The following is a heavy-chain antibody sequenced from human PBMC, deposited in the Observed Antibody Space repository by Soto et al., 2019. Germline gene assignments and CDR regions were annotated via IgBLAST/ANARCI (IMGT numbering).Heavy chain of an antibody. CDR2: ISAYNGNT. CDR3: ARAHTWGGGENAFDI. CDR1: GYTFTSYG. J-gene: IGHJ3*02. D-gene: IGHD3-16*01. Sequence: ASVKVSCKASGYTFTSYGISWVRQAPGQGLEWMGWISAYNGNTNYAQRLQGRVTMTTDTSTSTAYMELRSLRSDDTAVYYCARAHTWGGGENAFDIWGQGTMVTVSS. V-gene: IGHV1-18*04.